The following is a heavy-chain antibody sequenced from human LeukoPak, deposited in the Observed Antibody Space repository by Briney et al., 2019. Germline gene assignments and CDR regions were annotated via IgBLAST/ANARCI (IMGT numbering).Heavy chain of an antibody. CDR3: AKSPYCSSTSCYLMDLEFDY. CDR1: GFTFSGSA. J-gene: IGHJ4*02. Sequence: GGSLRLSCAASGFTFSGSAMHWVRQASGKGLEWVGRIRSKANSYATAYAASVKGRFTISRDNSKNTLYLQMNSLRAEDTAVYYCAKSPYCSSTSCYLMDLEFDYWGQGTLVTVSS. CDR2: IRSKANSYAT. V-gene: IGHV3-73*01. D-gene: IGHD2-2*01.